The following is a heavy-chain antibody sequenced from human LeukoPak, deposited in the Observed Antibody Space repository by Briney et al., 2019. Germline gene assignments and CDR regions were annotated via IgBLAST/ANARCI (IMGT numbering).Heavy chain of an antibody. J-gene: IGHJ4*02. V-gene: IGHV3-30-3*01. Sequence: GRSLRLSCAASGFTFSSYAMPWVRQAPGKGLEWVAVISYDGSNKYYADSVKGRFTISRDNSKNTLYLQMNSLRAEDTAVYYCARGRYYYDSSGYYGEFDYWGQGTLVTVSS. CDR3: ARGRYYYDSSGYYGEFDY. CDR1: GFTFSSYA. D-gene: IGHD3-22*01. CDR2: ISYDGSNK.